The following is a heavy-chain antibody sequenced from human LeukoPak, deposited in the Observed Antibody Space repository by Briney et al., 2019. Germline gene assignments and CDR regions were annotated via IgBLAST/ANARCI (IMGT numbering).Heavy chain of an antibody. J-gene: IGHJ4*02. Sequence: GGSLRLSCAASGFTFSSYWMHWVRQAPGKGLVWVSRINSDGSSTSYADSVKGRFTISRDNFKNTLYLQMNSLRAEDTAVYYCAKDHGSSYSWGNWGQGTLVTVSS. CDR2: INSDGSST. D-gene: IGHD3-22*01. CDR1: GFTFSSYW. V-gene: IGHV3-74*01. CDR3: AKDHGSSYSWGN.